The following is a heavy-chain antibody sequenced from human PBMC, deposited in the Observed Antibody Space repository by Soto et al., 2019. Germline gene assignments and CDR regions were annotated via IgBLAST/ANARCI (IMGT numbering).Heavy chain of an antibody. D-gene: IGHD3-16*02. J-gene: IGHJ3*02. CDR2: IYFSEST. Sequence: SDTLSLTYNSSGSTIRNRDYNGSWNRHPPGEGLEWIGYIYFSESTSYNPSLKSRVTISGDKSKNQFSLRLTSVTAADTAVYYCGILDMITFGGVIGPNDAFDSWGQGKMVT. CDR3: GILDMITFGGVIGPNDAFDS. V-gene: IGHV4-30-4*02. CDR1: GSTIRNRDYN.